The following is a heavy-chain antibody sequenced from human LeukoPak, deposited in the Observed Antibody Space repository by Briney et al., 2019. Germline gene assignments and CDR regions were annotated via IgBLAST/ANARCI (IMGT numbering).Heavy chain of an antibody. CDR3: AVIVVVPAAPDY. CDR2: INPSGGST. Sequence: ASVKVSCKASGYTFTSYYMHWVRQAPGQGLEWMGIINPSGGSTSYAQKFQGRVTMTRDTSTSTVYMELSSLRSEDTAVYYCAVIVVVPAAPDYWGQGTLVTVSS. V-gene: IGHV1-46*01. J-gene: IGHJ4*02. CDR1: GYTFTSYY. D-gene: IGHD2-2*01.